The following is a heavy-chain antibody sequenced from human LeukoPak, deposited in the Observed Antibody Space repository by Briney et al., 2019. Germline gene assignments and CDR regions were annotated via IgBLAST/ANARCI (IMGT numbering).Heavy chain of an antibody. V-gene: IGHV4-39*01. D-gene: IGHD3-10*01. Sequence: SETLSLTCTVSGGSISSSSYYWGWIRQPPGKGLEWIGSIYYSGSTYYTASLKSRVTISVDTSKNQFSLKLSSVTAADTAVYYCASLVPIYGSGSYRDYWGQGTLVTVSS. CDR1: GGSISSSSYY. J-gene: IGHJ4*02. CDR3: ASLVPIYGSGSYRDY. CDR2: IYYSGST.